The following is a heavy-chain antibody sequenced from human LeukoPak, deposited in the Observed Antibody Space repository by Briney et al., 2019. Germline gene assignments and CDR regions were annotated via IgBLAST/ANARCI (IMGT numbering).Heavy chain of an antibody. J-gene: IGHJ3*02. CDR3: ARAGTYGDYGYAFDI. Sequence: SETLSLTCTVSGGSISSYYWSWIRQPPGKGLEWIGYIYYSGSTNYNPSLKGRVTISVDTSKNQFSLKLSSVTAADTAVYYCARAGTYGDYGYAFDIWGQGTMVTVSS. CDR1: GGSISSYY. CDR2: IYYSGST. V-gene: IGHV4-59*01. D-gene: IGHD4-17*01.